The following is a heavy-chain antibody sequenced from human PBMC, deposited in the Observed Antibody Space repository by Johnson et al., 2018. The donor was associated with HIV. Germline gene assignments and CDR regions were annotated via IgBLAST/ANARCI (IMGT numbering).Heavy chain of an antibody. CDR3: ASGIAVAGTLLDAFDI. J-gene: IGHJ3*02. V-gene: IGHV3-30*02. Sequence: QVQLVESGGGVVQPGGSQRLSCAASGFTFSSYGMHWVRQAPGKGLEWVAFIRYDGSNKYYADSVKGRFTISRDNSKNTLYLQMNSLRAEDTAVYYCASGIAVAGTLLDAFDIWGQGTMVTVSS. D-gene: IGHD6-19*01. CDR2: IRYDGSNK. CDR1: GFTFSSYG.